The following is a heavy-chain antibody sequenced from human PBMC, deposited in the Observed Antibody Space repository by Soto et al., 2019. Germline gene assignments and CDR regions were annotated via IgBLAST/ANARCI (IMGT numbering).Heavy chain of an antibody. CDR3: ARSELHGSDHHIAS. J-gene: IGHJ5*02. CDR1: GYTFTYRY. Sequence: SVKVSCKASGYTFTYRYLHWVRQVPGQALEWMGWITPYNGNKRYALKFQDRISITRDSSLSAIYLELSSLRSEDTAMYYCARSELHGSDHHIASWGQGTLVTVSS. D-gene: IGHD2-21*02. CDR2: ITPYNGNK. V-gene: IGHV1-45*02.